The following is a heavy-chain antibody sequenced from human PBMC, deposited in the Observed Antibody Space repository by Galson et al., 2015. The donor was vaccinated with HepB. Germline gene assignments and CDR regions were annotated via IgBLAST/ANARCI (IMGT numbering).Heavy chain of an antibody. V-gene: IGHV4-39*07. CDR1: GGSISSSSYY. CDR2: IYYSGST. J-gene: IGHJ4*02. CDR3: ARVFGTRASIAARPAY. D-gene: IGHD6-6*01. Sequence: SETLSLTCTVSGGSISSSSYYWGWIRQPPGKGLEWIGSIYYSGSTYYNPSLKSRVTISVDTSKNQFSLKLSSVTAADTAVYYCARVFGTRASIAARPAYWGQGTLVTVSS.